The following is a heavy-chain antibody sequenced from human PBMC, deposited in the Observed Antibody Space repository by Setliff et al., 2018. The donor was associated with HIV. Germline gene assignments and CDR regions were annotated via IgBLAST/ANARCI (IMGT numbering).Heavy chain of an antibody. CDR2: INHSGGT. CDR3: AMVIGWNDAGDY. CDR1: GGSFSGHY. Sequence: PSETLSLTCAVYGGSFSGHYWSWIRQPPGKGPEWIGEINHSGGTNYNPSLKSRVTIAVDTSKNQFSLKLSFVTAADTAVYYCAMVIGWNDAGDYWGRGTLVTVSS. V-gene: IGHV4-34*01. D-gene: IGHD1-1*01. J-gene: IGHJ4*02.